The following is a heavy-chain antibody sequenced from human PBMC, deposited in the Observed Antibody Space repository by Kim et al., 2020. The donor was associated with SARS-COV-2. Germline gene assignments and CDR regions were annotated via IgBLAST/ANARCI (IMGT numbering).Heavy chain of an antibody. Sequence: GGSLRLSCAASGFTFSTYAMRWVRQTPGKRLEWVSTISSSGAGTYYADSVKGRFTISRDNSKNTVHLQMNSLRAEDTAVYYCTKDGAAAGTNNVKYFDY. CDR3: TKDGAAAGTNNVKYFDY. CDR2: ISSSGAGT. D-gene: IGHD6-13*01. V-gene: IGHV3-23*01. CDR1: GFTFSTYA. J-gene: IGHJ4*01.